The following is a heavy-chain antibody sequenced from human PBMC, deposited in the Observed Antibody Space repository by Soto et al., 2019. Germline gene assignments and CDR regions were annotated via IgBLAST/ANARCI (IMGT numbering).Heavy chain of an antibody. CDR1: GGTFSSYI. CDR2: IIPIVGIA. V-gene: IGHV1-69*02. Sequence: QVQLVQSGAEVKKPGSSVKVSCKASGGTFSSYIISWVRQAPGQGLEWMGRIIPIVGIANYAQRFQGRVTITADKSTTTAYMEMSSLRSEDTAVYYCARGGVAGFDPWGQGTLVTVSP. J-gene: IGHJ5*02. CDR3: ARGGVAGFDP. D-gene: IGHD6-19*01.